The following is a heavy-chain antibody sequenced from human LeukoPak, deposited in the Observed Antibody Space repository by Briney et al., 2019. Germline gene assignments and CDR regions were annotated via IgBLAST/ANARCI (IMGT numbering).Heavy chain of an antibody. Sequence: GGSLRLSCAASGFSFSNYAMHWVRQAPGKGLEWVAVTSSDLNVKLYADSVKGRFTISRDNSRSTLYLQMNSLRPEDTAIYYCAREGYYGSGSPPSLYFDYWGQGTLVTVSS. CDR2: TSSDLNVK. V-gene: IGHV3-30-3*01. CDR3: AREGYYGSGSPPSLYFDY. J-gene: IGHJ4*02. CDR1: GFSFSNYA. D-gene: IGHD3-10*01.